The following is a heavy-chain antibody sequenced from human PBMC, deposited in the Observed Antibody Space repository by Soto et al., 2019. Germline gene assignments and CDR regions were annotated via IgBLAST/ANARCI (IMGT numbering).Heavy chain of an antibody. Sequence: EVQLLESGGGLVQPGGSLRLSCAASGFTFSSYAMSWVRQAPGKGLEWVSVVSAGGGSTYYADSVKGWFTISRDNSKNTLYLQMNSLRAEDTAVYYCAKDVGGYTGYAFDYWGQGTLVTVSS. D-gene: IGHD5-12*01. CDR1: GFTFSSYA. CDR2: VSAGGGST. J-gene: IGHJ4*02. V-gene: IGHV3-23*01. CDR3: AKDVGGYTGYAFDY.